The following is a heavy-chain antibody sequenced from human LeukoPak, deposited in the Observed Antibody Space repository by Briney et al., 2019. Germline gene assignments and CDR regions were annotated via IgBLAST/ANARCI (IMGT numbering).Heavy chain of an antibody. J-gene: IGHJ5*02. Sequence: PSETLSLTCTVSGGSISSGSYYWSWIRQPAGKGLEWIGRIYTSGSTNYNPSLKSRVTISVDTSKNQFSLKLSSVTAADTAVYYCARGATPNWFDPWGQGTLVTVSS. CDR1: GGSISSGSYY. V-gene: IGHV4-61*02. CDR2: IYTSGST. CDR3: ARGATPNWFDP. D-gene: IGHD2-15*01.